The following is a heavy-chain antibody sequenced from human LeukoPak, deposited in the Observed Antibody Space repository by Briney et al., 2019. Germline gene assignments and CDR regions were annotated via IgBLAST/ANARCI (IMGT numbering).Heavy chain of an antibody. CDR3: ARDGYDYVWGSYPWLDP. J-gene: IGHJ5*02. V-gene: IGHV4-4*07. Sequence: SETLSLTCTVSGGSISSYYWSWIRQPAGKGLEWIGRTYTSGSTNYNPSLKSRVTMSVDTSKNQFSLKLSSVTAADTAVYYCARDGYDYVWGSYPWLDPWGQGTLVTVSS. CDR2: TYTSGST. CDR1: GGSISSYY. D-gene: IGHD3-16*01.